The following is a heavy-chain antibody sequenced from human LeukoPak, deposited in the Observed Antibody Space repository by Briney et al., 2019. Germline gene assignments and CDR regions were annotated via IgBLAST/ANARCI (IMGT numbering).Heavy chain of an antibody. Sequence: GASVKVSCKASGYTFTSYDINWVRQATGQGLEWMGWMNPNSGNTVYAQKFRGRVTMTRNPSISTAFMELSSLRSEDTAVYYCARESGLYGSGSRYWGQGTLVTVSS. CDR1: GYTFTSYD. V-gene: IGHV1-8*02. CDR3: ARESGLYGSGSRY. CDR2: MNPNSGNT. D-gene: IGHD3-10*01. J-gene: IGHJ4*02.